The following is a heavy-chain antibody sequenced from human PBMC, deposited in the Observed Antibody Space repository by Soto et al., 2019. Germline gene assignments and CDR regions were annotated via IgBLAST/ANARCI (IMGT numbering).Heavy chain of an antibody. D-gene: IGHD3-22*01. Sequence: QVQLVQSGAEVKPPGSSVRVSCKASGGTFSSYTFNWVRQAPGQGLEWMAGIIPRFGTRNYAPTRKGRVTIIADESTRTAYMEMSSLISEDTAVYYCARGRGMYNSGRSERDQWGQGTLVTVSS. V-gene: IGHV1-69*01. CDR1: GGTFSSYT. CDR2: IIPRFGTR. J-gene: IGHJ4*02. CDR3: ARGRGMYNSGRSERDQ.